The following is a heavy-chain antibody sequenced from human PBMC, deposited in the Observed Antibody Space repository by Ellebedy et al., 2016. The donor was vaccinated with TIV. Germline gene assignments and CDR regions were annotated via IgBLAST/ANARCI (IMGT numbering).Heavy chain of an antibody. CDR2: INHSRIT. CDR1: GGSFSGYY. J-gene: IGHJ4*02. CDR3: ARWVAVAATYCDY. Sequence: MPSETLSLTCAVYGGSFSGYYWSWIRQPPGKGLEWIGEINHSRITNYNPFLKSQVTISVDTSKNQFSLKLSSVTAADTAVYYCARWVAVAATYCDYWGQGTLVTVSS. V-gene: IGHV4-34*01. D-gene: IGHD6-19*01.